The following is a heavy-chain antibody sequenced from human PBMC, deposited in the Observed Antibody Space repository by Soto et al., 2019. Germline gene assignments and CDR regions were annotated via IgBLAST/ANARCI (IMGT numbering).Heavy chain of an antibody. J-gene: IGHJ3*02. CDR1: GFTFSSYS. CDR2: ISSSSSTI. Sequence: EVQLVESGGGLVQPGGSLRLSCAASGFTFSSYSMNWVRQAPGKGLEWVSYISSSSSTIYYADSVKGRFTISRDNAKNSLYLQMNSLRDEDTAVYYCARCPDYYDSSGYYRDAFDIWGQGTMVTVSS. CDR3: ARCPDYYDSSGYYRDAFDI. D-gene: IGHD3-22*01. V-gene: IGHV3-48*02.